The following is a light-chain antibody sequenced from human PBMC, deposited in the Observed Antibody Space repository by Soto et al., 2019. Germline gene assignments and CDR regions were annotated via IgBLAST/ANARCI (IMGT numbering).Light chain of an antibody. V-gene: IGLV2-23*02. CDR3: CSYAGSYV. Sequence: QSALTQPVSVSGSPGQSITISCTGTSSDVGSYNLVSWYQQHPGKAPKLMIYEVSKRPSGVSNRFSGSKSGNTASLTISGLQAEDEADYYCCSYAGSYVFGTGTKVTVL. CDR2: EVS. CDR1: SSDVGSYNL. J-gene: IGLJ1*01.